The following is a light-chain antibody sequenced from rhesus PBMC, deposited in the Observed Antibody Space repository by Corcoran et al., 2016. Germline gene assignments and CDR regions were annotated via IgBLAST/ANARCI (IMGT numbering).Light chain of an antibody. Sequence: EIVMTQSPATLSLSPGERATLSCRASQSVTSYFAWYQQKRRKAPRLPIYGASTRSTGIPDRFSGSGSGTDFTLTINSLGPEDFAVYYCQETSNLFTFGPGTKLDIK. V-gene: IGKV3-31*02. CDR3: QETSNLFT. CDR2: GAS. CDR1: QSVTSY. J-gene: IGKJ3*01.